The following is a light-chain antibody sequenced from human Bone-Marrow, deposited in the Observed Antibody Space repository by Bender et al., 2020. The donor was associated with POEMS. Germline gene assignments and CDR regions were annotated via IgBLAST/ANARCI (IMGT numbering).Light chain of an antibody. CDR2: AYD. J-gene: IGLJ3*02. CDR3: STWDDRLNAWL. Sequence: QSVLTQPPSASGTPGQRLPISCSGGSIAGNLTTWYHHPRGPAPRLVIYAYDRRPSGVPNRFSASKSGSSASLAISGLQSEDAADYYCSTWDDRLNAWLFGGGTKLTVL. V-gene: IGLV1-44*01. CDR1: SIAGNL.